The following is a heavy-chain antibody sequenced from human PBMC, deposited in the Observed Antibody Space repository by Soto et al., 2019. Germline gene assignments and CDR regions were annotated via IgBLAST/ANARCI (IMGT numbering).Heavy chain of an antibody. J-gene: IGHJ4*02. D-gene: IGHD3-16*02. V-gene: IGHV4-4*02. Sequence: SETLSLTCTVSGDSLSTDYWWSWVRQPPGKGLEWIGEIHHSGITNYIQSVRSRVTMSVDKSSNQVSLELTSVAAADTAVYYCARGISYRWVYWGQGILVTVSS. CDR3: ARGISYRWVY. CDR1: GDSLSTDYW. CDR2: IHHSGIT.